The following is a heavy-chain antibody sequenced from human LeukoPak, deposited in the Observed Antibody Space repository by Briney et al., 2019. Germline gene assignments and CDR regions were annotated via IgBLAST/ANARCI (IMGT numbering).Heavy chain of an antibody. CDR2: IYHSGST. Sequence: SDTLSLTCADSGGSLSSSNWWSWARQPPGKGLEWIGEIYHSGSTTYNPSPKRRVTISVDNSKNQFSLKQSSVTAADTPVYYCARLPRYYRRGPPVYWGQGTLVTVSS. CDR1: GGSLSSSNW. V-gene: IGHV4-4*02. J-gene: IGHJ4*02. CDR3: ARLPRYYRRGPPVY. D-gene: IGHD1-26*01.